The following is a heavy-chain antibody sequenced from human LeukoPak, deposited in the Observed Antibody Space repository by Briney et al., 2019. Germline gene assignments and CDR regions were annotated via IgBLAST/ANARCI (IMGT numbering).Heavy chain of an antibody. CDR2: ISNSGDST. CDR1: GFTFGNYA. CDR3: ANEYSKGDV. V-gene: IGHV3-23*01. Sequence: GGSLRLFCAASGFTFGNYAMSWVRQAPGKGLEWVSGISNSGDSTYYADSVKGRVTISRDNSKNTLYLQMNSLRAEDTAVYYCANEYSKGDVWGQGTMVTVSS. J-gene: IGHJ3*01. D-gene: IGHD5-12*01.